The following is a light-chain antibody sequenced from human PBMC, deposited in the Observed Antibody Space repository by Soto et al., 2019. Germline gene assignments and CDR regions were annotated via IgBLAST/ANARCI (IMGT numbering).Light chain of an antibody. V-gene: IGKV3-15*01. CDR2: GAS. Sequence: EIVMTQSPATLPVSPGERDTLSCRASQSVSSNLAWYQQKPGQAPRLLIYGASTRATGIPARFSGSGSGTEFTLTISSLQSEDFAVYYCQQYNNWPRTFGQGTKVDIK. J-gene: IGKJ1*01. CDR3: QQYNNWPRT. CDR1: QSVSSN.